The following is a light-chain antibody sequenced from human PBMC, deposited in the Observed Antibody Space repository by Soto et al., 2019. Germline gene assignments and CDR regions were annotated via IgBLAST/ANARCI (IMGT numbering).Light chain of an antibody. J-gene: IGKJ5*01. V-gene: IGKV3-11*01. CDR2: DAS. CDR3: QQRSNWPSIT. Sequence: EIVLTQSPGTLSSSPGERATLSCRASQSVSSYLAWYQQKPGQAPRLLIYDASNRATGIPARFSGSGSGTDFTLTISSLEPEDFAVYYCQQRSNWPSITFGQGTRLEIK. CDR1: QSVSSY.